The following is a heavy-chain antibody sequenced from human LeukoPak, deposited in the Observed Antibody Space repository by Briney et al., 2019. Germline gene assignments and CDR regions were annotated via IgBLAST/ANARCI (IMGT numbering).Heavy chain of an antibody. V-gene: IGHV3-23*01. D-gene: IGHD6-19*01. J-gene: IGHJ4*02. CDR2: FSDTDTGT. CDR1: GFTFSAYA. CDR3: AKELTRMTVAGTFGY. Sequence: PGGSLRLSCAASGFTFSAYAMSWVRQAPGQGLEWVSTFSDTDTGTYYADSGQGRLTISGDTSKNTLYLQMSGLRAKDTAIYYCAKELTRMTVAGTFGYWGQGALVTVSS.